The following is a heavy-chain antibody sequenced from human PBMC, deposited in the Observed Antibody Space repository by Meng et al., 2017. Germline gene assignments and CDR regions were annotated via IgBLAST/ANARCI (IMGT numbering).Heavy chain of an antibody. V-gene: IGHV3-20*04. J-gene: IGHJ5*02. CDR1: GFTFDDYG. CDR3: ARDRDYGDYWDWFDP. D-gene: IGHD4-17*01. CDR2: INWNGGST. Sequence: EVQWVGSGGGGGRPGGSLRLSCAAFGFTFDDYGMSWVRQAPGKGLEWVSGINWNGGSTGYADSVKGRFTISRDNAKNSLYLQMNSLRAEDTALYYCARDRDYGDYWDWFDPWGQGTLVTVSS.